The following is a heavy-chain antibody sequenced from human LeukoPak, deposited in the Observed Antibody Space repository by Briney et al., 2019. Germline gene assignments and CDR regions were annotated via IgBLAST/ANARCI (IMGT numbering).Heavy chain of an antibody. CDR2: ISGSGGST. V-gene: IGHV3-23*01. CDR3: AGDPPRSGWFDP. J-gene: IGHJ5*02. Sequence: GGSLRLSCAASGFTFSSYAMSWVRQAPGKGLEWASAISGSGGSTYYADSVKGRFTISRDNSKNTLYLQMNSLRAEDTAVYYCAGDPPRSGWFDPWGQGTLVTVSS. CDR1: GFTFSSYA. D-gene: IGHD3-10*01.